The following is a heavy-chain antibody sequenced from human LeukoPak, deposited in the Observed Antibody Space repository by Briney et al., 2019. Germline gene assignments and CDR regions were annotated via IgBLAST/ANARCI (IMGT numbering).Heavy chain of an antibody. CDR3: ARGPGATSHEALDY. V-gene: IGHV4-4*07. J-gene: IGHJ4*02. CDR2: IYSSGST. D-gene: IGHD7-27*01. CDR1: GGSISSSY. Sequence: SETLSLICTVSGGSISSSYWSWIRQPAGKGLEWIGRIYSSGSTDYSPSLKSRVTMSVGTSKNQFSLTVHSVTAADTAVYYCARGPGATSHEALDYWGQGTLVTVSS.